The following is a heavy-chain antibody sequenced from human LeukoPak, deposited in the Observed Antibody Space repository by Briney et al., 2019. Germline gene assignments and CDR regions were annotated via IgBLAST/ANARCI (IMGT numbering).Heavy chain of an antibody. J-gene: IGHJ4*02. D-gene: IGHD3-22*01. CDR1: GYSFTSYW. CDR3: ARPEYYYDSSGLLTYYFDY. CDR2: IYPGDSDT. V-gene: IGHV5-51*01. Sequence: GESLKISCKGSGYSFTSYWIGWVRQMPGKGLEWMGIIYPGDSDTRYSPSFQGQVTISADKSISTAYLQWSSLMASDTAMYYCARPEYYYDSSGLLTYYFDYWGQGTLVTVSS.